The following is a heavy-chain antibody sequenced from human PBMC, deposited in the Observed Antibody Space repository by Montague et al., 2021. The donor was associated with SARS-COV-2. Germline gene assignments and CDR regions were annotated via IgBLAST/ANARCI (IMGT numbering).Heavy chain of an antibody. V-gene: IGHV4-4*02. CDR3: ALPLGGARFDP. D-gene: IGHD3-16*01. CDR2: IFHSGTT. CDR1: GGPISSDNW. Sequence: SETLSLTCTVSGGPISSDNWCICVRQPPGKGLEWIGDIFHSGTTNYNPSLKSRLTISVDKSKNQISLKLIPVTAADTAMYYCALPLGGARFDPWGQGTLVTVSS. J-gene: IGHJ5*02.